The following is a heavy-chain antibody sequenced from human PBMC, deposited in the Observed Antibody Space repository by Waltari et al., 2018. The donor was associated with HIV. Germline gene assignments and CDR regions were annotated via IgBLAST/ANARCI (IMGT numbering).Heavy chain of an antibody. CDR3: TRVRTGWHFDY. V-gene: IGHV1-2*02. CDR1: GYTFSDFTDYY. CDR2: INPNSGGT. D-gene: IGHD6-19*01. Sequence: QVQLVQSGAEGTDPGASVQVSCQGSGYTFSDFTDYYLHWVRQAPGQGLEWMGWINPNSGGTKYGQKFQGRVTMTRDTSIDTAYMELSSLRSDDTAVYFCTRVRTGWHFDYWGQGTLVTVSS. J-gene: IGHJ4*02.